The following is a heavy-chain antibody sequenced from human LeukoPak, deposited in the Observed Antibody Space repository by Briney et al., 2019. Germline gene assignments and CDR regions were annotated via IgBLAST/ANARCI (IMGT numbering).Heavy chain of an antibody. CDR3: AREGRDYDFWSGYYHGNFDY. CDR1: GGTFSSYT. Sequence: GASVKVSCKASGGTFSSYTISWVRQAPGQGLEWMGRIIPILGIANYAQKFQGGVTITADKSTSTAYMELSSLRSEDTAVYYCAREGRDYDFWSGYYHGNFDYWGQGTLVTVSS. V-gene: IGHV1-69*04. J-gene: IGHJ4*02. CDR2: IIPILGIA. D-gene: IGHD3-3*01.